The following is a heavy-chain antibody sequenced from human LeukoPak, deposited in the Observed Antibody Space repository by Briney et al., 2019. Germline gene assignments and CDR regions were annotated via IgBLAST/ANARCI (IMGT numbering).Heavy chain of an antibody. V-gene: IGHV1-18*01. CDR2: ISAYNGNT. CDR3: ARGLGFGELYPSYGMDV. Sequence: ASVKVSCKASGYTFTSYGISWVRQAPGQGLEWMGWISAYNGNTNYAQKLQGRVTMTTDTSTSTAYMELRSLRSDDTAVYYCARGLGFGELYPSYGMDVWDQGTTVTVSS. CDR1: GYTFTSYG. J-gene: IGHJ6*02. D-gene: IGHD3-10*01.